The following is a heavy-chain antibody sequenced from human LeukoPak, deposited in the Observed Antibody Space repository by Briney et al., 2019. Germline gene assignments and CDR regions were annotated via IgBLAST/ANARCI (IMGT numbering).Heavy chain of an antibody. J-gene: IGHJ4*02. V-gene: IGHV4-4*07. CDR1: GGSLSSYY. D-gene: IGHD4-17*01. CDR2: IYGSGSN. Sequence: SETLSLTCAVSGGSLSSYYWSWIRQPAGKGLEWIGRIYGSGSNNYNPSLRSRVSMSVDMSKTQFSLRLSSVTAADTAVYYCARDGRTGDYEGYWGQGILVTVSS. CDR3: ARDGRTGDYEGY.